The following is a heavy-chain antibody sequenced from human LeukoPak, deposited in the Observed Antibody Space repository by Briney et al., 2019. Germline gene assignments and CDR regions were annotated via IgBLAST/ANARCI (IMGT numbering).Heavy chain of an antibody. D-gene: IGHD2-2*01. V-gene: IGHV1-18*01. Sequence: GASVKVSCKASGYTFSNYGIAWVRQAPGQGLEWMGWISVHTGNTNYAQMLQGRVTMTTDTSTSTAYMELRSLRYDDTAVYYCARASRFCSGSTCHDYWGQGTLVTVSS. CDR3: ARASRFCSGSTCHDY. J-gene: IGHJ4*02. CDR2: ISVHTGNT. CDR1: GYTFSNYG.